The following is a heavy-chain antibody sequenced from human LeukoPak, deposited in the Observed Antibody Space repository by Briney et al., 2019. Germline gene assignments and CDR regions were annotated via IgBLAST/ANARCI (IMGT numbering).Heavy chain of an antibody. CDR1: GYAFTSYD. CDR2: MNPKSGNT. V-gene: IGHV1-8*03. Sequence: ASVKVSCKASGYAFTSYDINWVRQVTGQGLEWMGWMNPKSGNTGYAQKFQGRVTITRNTSISTAYMEVSSLRYEDTAVYYCARRAVDNSYYYYMDVWGKGTTVTVSS. D-gene: IGHD6-19*01. J-gene: IGHJ6*03. CDR3: ARRAVDNSYYYYMDV.